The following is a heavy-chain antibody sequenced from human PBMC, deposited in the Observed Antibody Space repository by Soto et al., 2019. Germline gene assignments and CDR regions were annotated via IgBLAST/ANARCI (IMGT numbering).Heavy chain of an antibody. J-gene: IGHJ6*02. CDR1: GFTFTSSA. V-gene: IGHV1-58*01. Sequence: ASVKVSCKASGFTFTSSAVQWVRQARGQRLEWIGWIVVGSGNTNYAQKFQERVTITRDMSTSTAYMELSSLRSEDTAVYYCAADNSWELPSESYYYYGMDVWGQGTTVTVSS. CDR3: AADNSWELPSESYYYYGMDV. CDR2: IVVGSGNT. D-gene: IGHD1-26*01.